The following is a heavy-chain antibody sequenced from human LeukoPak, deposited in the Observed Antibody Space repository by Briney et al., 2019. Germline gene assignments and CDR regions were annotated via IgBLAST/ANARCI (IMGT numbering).Heavy chain of an antibody. J-gene: IGHJ4*02. D-gene: IGHD2-2*01. Sequence: GSLRLSCAASGITFNAYGMHWVRQAPGKGLEWVTFIRYDGSKKKYADSVRGRFSISRDISKNTLNLEMNSLRVEDTAVYYCAKGLGFCSGTDCHERPLDDWGQGTLVTVSS. CDR2: IRYDGSKK. CDR3: AKGLGFCSGTDCHERPLDD. CDR1: GITFNAYG. V-gene: IGHV3-30*02.